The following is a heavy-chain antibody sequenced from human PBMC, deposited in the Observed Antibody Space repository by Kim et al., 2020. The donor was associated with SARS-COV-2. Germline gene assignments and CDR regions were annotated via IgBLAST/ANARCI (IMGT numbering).Heavy chain of an antibody. CDR3: ARGGYCSSTSGYFYYYALDV. D-gene: IGHD2-2*01. V-gene: IGHV3-21*01. CDR1: GFAFGTHS. Sequence: GGSLRLSCAASGFAFGTHSMNWVRQAPGKGLEWVSSIGGSTNYIYYADSVKGRFTISRDHAKNSLYLQMSSLRAEDTAVYYCARGGYCSSTSGYFYYYALDVWGQGTTVTVSS. J-gene: IGHJ6*02. CDR2: IGGSTNYI.